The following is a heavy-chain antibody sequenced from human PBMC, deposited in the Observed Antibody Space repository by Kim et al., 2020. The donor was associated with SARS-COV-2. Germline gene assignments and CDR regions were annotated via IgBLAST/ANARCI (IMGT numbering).Heavy chain of an antibody. CDR1: GGSFSGYY. J-gene: IGHJ6*02. CDR2: INHSGST. CDR3: ARAPTTVTTPTPPEYYYYGMDV. V-gene: IGHV4-34*01. Sequence: SETLSLTCAVYGGSFSGYYWSWIRQPPGKGLEWIGEINHSGSTNYNPSLKSRVTISVDTSKYQFSLKLSSVTAADTAVYYCARAPTTVTTPTPPEYYYYGMDVWGQGTTVTVSS. D-gene: IGHD4-17*01.